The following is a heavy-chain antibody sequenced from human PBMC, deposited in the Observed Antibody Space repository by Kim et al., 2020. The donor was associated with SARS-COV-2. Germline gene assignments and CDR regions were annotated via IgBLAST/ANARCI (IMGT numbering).Heavy chain of an antibody. D-gene: IGHD1-26*01. CDR1: GYTFTNCW. CDR2: IYPGDSDT. CDR3: ARRVTSGNFHAFDI. V-gene: IGHV5-51*01. J-gene: IGHJ3*02. Sequence: GESLKISCKGSGYTFTNCWIGWVRRMPGKGLEWMGLIYPGDSDTRYSPSFQGQVTISADKSISTAYLQWSSLKALDTAMYYCARRVTSGNFHAFDIWGQGTMVTVSS.